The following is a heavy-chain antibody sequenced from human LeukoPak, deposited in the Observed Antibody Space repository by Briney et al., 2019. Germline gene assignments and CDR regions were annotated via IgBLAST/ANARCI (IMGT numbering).Heavy chain of an antibody. V-gene: IGHV3-33*03. CDR1: GFTFSRYG. J-gene: IGHJ4*02. CDR2: IRDDGSDK. Sequence: GRSLRLSCAASGFTFSRYGMHWVRQAPGKGLEWVAVIRDDGSDKDYADSVKGRFTIARDNSKNTLYLQMNSLTGEDTAVYYCASAAGPFDNWGQGTPVTVSS. D-gene: IGHD6-19*01. CDR3: ASAAGPFDN.